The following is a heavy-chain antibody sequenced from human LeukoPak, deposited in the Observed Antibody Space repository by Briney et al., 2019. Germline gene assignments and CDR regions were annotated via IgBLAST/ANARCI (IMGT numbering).Heavy chain of an antibody. CDR3: ARGSNIGYYFDY. D-gene: IGHD2/OR15-2a*01. CDR2: IGSSSSYI. V-gene: IGHV3-21*01. CDR1: GFTFSSYN. Sequence: GGSLRLSCAASGFTFSSYNMYWVRQAPGKGLEWVSSIGSSSSYIYYADSVKGRFTISRDNAKNSLYLQMNSLRADDTAVYYCARGSNIGYYFDYWGQGTLVTVSP. J-gene: IGHJ4*02.